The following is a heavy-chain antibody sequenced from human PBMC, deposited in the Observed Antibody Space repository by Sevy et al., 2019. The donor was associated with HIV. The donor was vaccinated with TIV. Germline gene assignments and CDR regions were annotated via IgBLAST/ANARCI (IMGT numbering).Heavy chain of an antibody. D-gene: IGHD3-3*01. J-gene: IGHJ5*02. V-gene: IGHV4-59*01. CDR2: IYYSGST. CDR1: GGSISSYY. Sequence: SETLSLTCTVSGGSISSYYRSWIRQPPGKGLEWIGYIYYSGSTNYNPSLKSRVTISVDTSKNQFSLKLSSVTAADTAVYYCARSITIFGVVRRSWFDPWGQGTLVTVSS. CDR3: ARSITIFGVVRRSWFDP.